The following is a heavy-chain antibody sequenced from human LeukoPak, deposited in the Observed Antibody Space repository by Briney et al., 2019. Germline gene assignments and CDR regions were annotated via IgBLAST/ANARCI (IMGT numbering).Heavy chain of an antibody. Sequence: GGSLRLSCAASGFTFSSYSIDWVRQAPGKGLEWVSSISSSSSYIYYADSVKGRFTISRDNAKNSLYLQMNSLRAEDTAVYYCASHPNAAAGLYSCYYVDNWGQGTTVTVSS. CDR1: GFTFSSYS. D-gene: IGHD6-13*01. CDR2: ISSSSSYI. CDR3: ASHPNAAAGLYSCYYVDN. J-gene: IGHJ6*03. V-gene: IGHV3-21*01.